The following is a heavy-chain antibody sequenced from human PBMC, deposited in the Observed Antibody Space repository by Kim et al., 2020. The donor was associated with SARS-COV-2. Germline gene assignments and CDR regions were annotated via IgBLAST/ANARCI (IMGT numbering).Heavy chain of an antibody. V-gene: IGHV3-21*01. D-gene: IGHD2-8*01. Sequence: GGSLRLSCAASGFTFSSYSMNWVRQAPGKGLEWVSSISTGSSNIYYADSVKGRFTISRDNAKNSLYLQMNSLRAEDTAVYYCARERDCTNGVCYYGMDVWGQGTTVTVSS. J-gene: IGHJ6*02. CDR1: GFTFSSYS. CDR3: ARERDCTNGVCYYGMDV. CDR2: ISTGSSNI.